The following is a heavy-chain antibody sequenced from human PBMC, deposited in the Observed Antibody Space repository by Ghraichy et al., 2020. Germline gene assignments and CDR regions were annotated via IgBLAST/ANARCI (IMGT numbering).Heavy chain of an antibody. CDR2: IYYSGST. CDR1: GGSISSYY. D-gene: IGHD2-2*01. Sequence: SETLSLTCTVSGGSISSYYWSWIRQPPGKGLEWIGYIYYSGSTNYNPSLKSRVTISVDTSKNQFSLKLSSVTAADTAVYYCARYAYYYGMDVWGQGTTVTVSS. CDR3: ARYAYYYGMDV. J-gene: IGHJ6*02. V-gene: IGHV4-59*01.